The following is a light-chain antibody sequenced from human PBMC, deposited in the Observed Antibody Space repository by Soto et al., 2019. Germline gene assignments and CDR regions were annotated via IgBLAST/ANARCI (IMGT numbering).Light chain of an antibody. J-gene: IGLJ1*01. CDR2: DVS. CDR1: SSDVGGYNY. Sequence: QSALTQPASVSGSPGQSITISCTGTSSDVGGYNYVSWYQQHPGKAPKLMIYDVSNRPSGVSNRFSGSKSGNTASLTISGLQAEDEADYYRSSYTSSSTLGGVFGTGTKVTV. V-gene: IGLV2-14*01. CDR3: SSYTSSSTLGGV.